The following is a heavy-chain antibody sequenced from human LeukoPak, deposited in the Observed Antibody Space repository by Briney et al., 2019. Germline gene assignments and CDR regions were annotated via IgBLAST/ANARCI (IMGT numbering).Heavy chain of an antibody. D-gene: IGHD3-10*01. CDR2: IYYTGST. V-gene: IGHV4-39*07. Sequence: SETLSLTCTVSGGSISSNSYYWGWIRQSPGKGLEWIANIYYTGSTYYNPSLKSRITISVDTSKSQFSLELSSVTAAGTAIYYCARVSDSRAVGPFDYWGQGTLVTVSS. CDR1: GGSISSNSYY. CDR3: ARVSDSRAVGPFDY. J-gene: IGHJ4*02.